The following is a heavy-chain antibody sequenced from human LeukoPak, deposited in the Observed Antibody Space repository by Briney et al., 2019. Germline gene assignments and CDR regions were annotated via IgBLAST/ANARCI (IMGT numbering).Heavy chain of an antibody. CDR2: INPSSGDT. J-gene: IGHJ4*02. CDR3: ARDGNEAVAGTGAVTF. CDR1: GYTFTGYY. D-gene: IGHD6-19*01. V-gene: IGHV1-2*02. Sequence: ASVKVSCKASGYTFTGYYMHWVRQAPGQGLEWMGWINPSSGDTHYAQNFQGRVTMTRDTSISTAYMELSRLTSYDTAVYFCARDGNEAVAGTGAVTFWGQGTLVTVSS.